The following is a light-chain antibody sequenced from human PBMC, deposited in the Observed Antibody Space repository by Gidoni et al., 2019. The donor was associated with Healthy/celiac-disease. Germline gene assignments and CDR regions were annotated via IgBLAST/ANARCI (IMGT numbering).Light chain of an antibody. CDR3: QPSYSTPWT. Sequence: DIQMTQSPSSLSASVGDRVTITCRASQSISSYLNWYQQKPGKAPKLLSYAASSLQSGVPSRFSGSGSGTDFTLTISSLQPEDFATYYCQPSYSTPWTFGQGTKVEIK. V-gene: IGKV1-39*01. CDR1: QSISSY. J-gene: IGKJ1*01. CDR2: AAS.